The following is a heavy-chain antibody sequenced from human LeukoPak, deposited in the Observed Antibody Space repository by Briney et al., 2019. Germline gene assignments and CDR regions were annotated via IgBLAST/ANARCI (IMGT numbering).Heavy chain of an antibody. V-gene: IGHV4-59*01. CDR2: INDSGNT. J-gene: IGHJ2*01. CDR1: GDSISNYY. D-gene: IGHD2-2*01. CDR3: ARERLYQLRPRYFDL. Sequence: PSETLSLTCTVSGDSISNYYWTWIRQPPGKGLEWIGYINDSGNTNYNPSLKSRVTISVDTSKNQFSLRLSSVTAADTAVYYCARERLYQLRPRYFDLWGRGTLVTVSS.